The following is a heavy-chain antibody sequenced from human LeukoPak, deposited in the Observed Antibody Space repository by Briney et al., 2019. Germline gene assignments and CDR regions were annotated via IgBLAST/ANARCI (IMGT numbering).Heavy chain of an antibody. V-gene: IGHV4-39*07. Sequence: PSETLSLTCTVSGGSISSSSYYWGWIRQPPGKGLEWIGSIYHSGSTYYNPSLKSRVTISVDTSKNQFSLKLSSVTAADTAVYYCASQEPNWNRIGCPFDIWGQGTMVTVSS. CDR3: ASQEPNWNRIGCPFDI. J-gene: IGHJ3*02. D-gene: IGHD1-1*01. CDR2: IYHSGST. CDR1: GGSISSSSYY.